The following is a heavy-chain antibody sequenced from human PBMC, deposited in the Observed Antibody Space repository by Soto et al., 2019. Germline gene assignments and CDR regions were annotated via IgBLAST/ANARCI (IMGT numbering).Heavy chain of an antibody. CDR3: VRNAAAAENYFDS. CDR2: IYHSGST. D-gene: IGHD6-25*01. CDR1: AGTPSRRKW. V-gene: IGHV4-4*02. Sequence: SQNFPLRCTVSAGTPSRRKWWVCVRQPPGEGLEWIGEIYHSGSTNYTPSLRSRVTISVDKSKNQFSLNLNSVTAADTAVYYCVRNAAAAENYFDSWGQGTLVTVS. J-gene: IGHJ4*02.